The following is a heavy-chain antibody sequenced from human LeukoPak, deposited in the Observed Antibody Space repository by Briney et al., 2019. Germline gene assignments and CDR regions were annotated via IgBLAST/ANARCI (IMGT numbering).Heavy chain of an antibody. V-gene: IGHV1-46*01. J-gene: IGHJ3*02. CDR3: ARDLRVTMVQGVITGEGAFDI. CDR2: INPSGGST. Sequence: ASVKVSCKASGYTFTSYYMHWVRLAPGQGLEWMGIINPSGGSTSYAQKFQGRVTMTRDMSTSTVYMELSSLRSEDTAVYYCARDLRVTMVQGVITGEGAFDIWGQGTMVTVSS. D-gene: IGHD3-10*01. CDR1: GYTFTSYY.